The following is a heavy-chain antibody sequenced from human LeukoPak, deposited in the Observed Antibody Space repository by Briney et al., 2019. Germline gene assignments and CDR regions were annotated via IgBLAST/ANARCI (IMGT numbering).Heavy chain of an antibody. Sequence: GGSLRLSCAASGFTFSSYDMHWVRQATGKGLEWVSAIGTAGDTYYPGSVRGRFTISRENAKNSLYLQMNSLRAGDTAVYYCARAGDSSGWGPDGAFDIWGQGTMVTVSS. D-gene: IGHD6-19*01. V-gene: IGHV3-13*01. J-gene: IGHJ3*02. CDR2: IGTAGDT. CDR3: ARAGDSSGWGPDGAFDI. CDR1: GFTFSSYD.